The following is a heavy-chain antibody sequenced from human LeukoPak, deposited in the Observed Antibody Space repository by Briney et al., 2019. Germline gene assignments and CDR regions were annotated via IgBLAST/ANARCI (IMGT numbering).Heavy chain of an antibody. CDR2: IYYSGST. D-gene: IGHD5-18*01. CDR3: ARHFTATSDY. Sequence: GSLRLSCAASGFTFSSYWMSWIRQPPGKGLEWIGSIYYSGSTYYNPSLKSRVTISVDTSKNQFSLKLSSVTAADTAVYYCARHFTATSDYWGQGTLVTVSS. V-gene: IGHV4-39*01. CDR1: GFTFSSYW. J-gene: IGHJ4*02.